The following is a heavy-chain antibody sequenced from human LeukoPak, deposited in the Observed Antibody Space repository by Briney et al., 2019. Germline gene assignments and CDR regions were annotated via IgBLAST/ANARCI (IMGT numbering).Heavy chain of an antibody. CDR2: ISSSSSYT. D-gene: IGHD6-19*01. V-gene: IGHV3-11*05. Sequence: PGGSLRLSCAASGFTFSDYYMSWIRQAPGKGLEWVSYISSSSSYTNYADSVKGRFTISRDNAKNSLYLQMNSLRAEDTAVYYCARVRYLGAVAGHFDYWGQGTLVTVSS. CDR3: ARVRYLGAVAGHFDY. CDR1: GFTFSDYY. J-gene: IGHJ4*02.